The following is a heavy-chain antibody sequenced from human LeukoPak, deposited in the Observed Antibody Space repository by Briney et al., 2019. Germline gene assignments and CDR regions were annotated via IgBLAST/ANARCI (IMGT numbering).Heavy chain of an antibody. J-gene: IGHJ3*02. Sequence: GGSLRLSCAASGFTFTNAWMSWVRQAPGKGLVWVSRIKSDGSSTNYADSLKGRFTTSRDNAKSTLYLQMNSLRAEDTAVYYCVRYDFDAFDIWGQGTKVTVSS. CDR2: IKSDGSST. CDR1: GFTFTNAW. D-gene: IGHD3-3*01. CDR3: VRYDFDAFDI. V-gene: IGHV3-74*01.